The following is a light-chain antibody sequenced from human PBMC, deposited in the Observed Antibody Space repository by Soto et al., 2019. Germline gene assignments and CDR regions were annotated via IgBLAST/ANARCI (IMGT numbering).Light chain of an antibody. CDR3: QQYHSYMWA. CDR1: QIITTS. J-gene: IGKJ1*01. V-gene: IGKV1-5*01. Sequence: DIQMTQSPSTLSGFVGDRVTITCRASQIITTSLAWYQQRQGKXHKXLIYDASSLEGGVPSRFSGSGSGTELTITIISLQPDDFETYYCQQYHSYMWAFGQGTKVDIK. CDR2: DAS.